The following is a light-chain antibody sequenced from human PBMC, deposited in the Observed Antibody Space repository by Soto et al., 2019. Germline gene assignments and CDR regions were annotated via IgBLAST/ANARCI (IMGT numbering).Light chain of an antibody. J-gene: IGLJ1*01. CDR1: SSDVGGYKY. CDR2: DVT. Sequence: QSALTQPPSASGSPGQSVTISCTGTSSDVGGYKYVSWYQQHPGKAPKLIIYDVTKRPSGVPDRFSGSKSGNTASLTVSGPQADDEADYYCSSYAGSSTFYVFGAGTKLTVL. V-gene: IGLV2-8*01. CDR3: SSYAGSSTFYV.